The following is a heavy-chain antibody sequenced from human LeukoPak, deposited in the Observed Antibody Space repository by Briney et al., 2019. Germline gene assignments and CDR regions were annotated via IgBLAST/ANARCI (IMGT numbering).Heavy chain of an antibody. CDR2: IYYSGST. CDR1: GGSISSYY. J-gene: IGHJ2*01. CDR3: ARDRGSGYHFQTYWYFDL. D-gene: IGHD3-22*01. V-gene: IGHV4-59*01. Sequence: PSETLSLTCTVSGGSISSYYWSWIRQPPGKGLEWIGYIYYSGSTNYNPSLKSRVTISVDTSKNQFSLKLSSVTAADTAVYYCARDRGSGYHFQTYWYFDLWGRGTLVTVSS.